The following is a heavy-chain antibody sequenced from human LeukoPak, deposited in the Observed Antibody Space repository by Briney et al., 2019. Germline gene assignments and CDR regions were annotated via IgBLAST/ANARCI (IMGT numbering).Heavy chain of an antibody. CDR1: GFTFSSYS. CDR2: ISSSNTYI. J-gene: IGHJ4*02. D-gene: IGHD5-12*01. Sequence: PGGSLRLSCAASGFTFSSYSMNWVRQAPGKGLEWVSCISSSNTYIYYADSVKGRFTISRDNSKNTLYLQMNSLRPEDTAVYYCAKSVASDAYWGQGTVVTVSS. V-gene: IGHV3-21*06. CDR3: AKSVASDAY.